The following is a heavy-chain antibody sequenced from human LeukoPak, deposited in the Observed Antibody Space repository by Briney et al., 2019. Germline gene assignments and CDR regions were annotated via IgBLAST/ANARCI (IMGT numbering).Heavy chain of an antibody. CDR2: ISAYNGNT. CDR3: ARESYYYDSSGGAFDI. J-gene: IGHJ3*02. D-gene: IGHD3-22*01. CDR1: GYTFTSYG. Sequence: GSVKVSCKASGYTFTSYGISWVRQAPGQGLEWMGWISAYNGNTNYAQKLQGRVTMTTDTSTGTAYMELRSLRSDDTAVYYCARESYYYDSSGGAFDIWGQGTMVTVSS. V-gene: IGHV1-18*01.